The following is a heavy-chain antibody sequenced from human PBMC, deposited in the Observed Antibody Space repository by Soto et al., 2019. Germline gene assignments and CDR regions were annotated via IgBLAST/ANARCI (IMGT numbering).Heavy chain of an antibody. CDR3: AREGVTMVRGLKGNWFAP. J-gene: IGHJ5*02. CDR1: GYTFTSYY. D-gene: IGHD3-10*01. Sequence: ASVKVSCKASGYTFTSYYIHWVRQAPGQGLEWMGIINPSGGSTSYAQKFQGRVTMTRDTSTSTVYMELSSLRSEDTAVYYCAREGVTMVRGLKGNWFAPWGQGPMVTV. CDR2: INPSGGST. V-gene: IGHV1-46*01.